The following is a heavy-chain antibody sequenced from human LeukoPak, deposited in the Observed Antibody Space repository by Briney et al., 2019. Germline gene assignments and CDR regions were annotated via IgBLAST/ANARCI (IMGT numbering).Heavy chain of an antibody. CDR1: GGSINNYY. CDR3: VRECQGANCFLLFHI. J-gene: IGHJ3*02. V-gene: IGHV4-4*07. CDR2: IYSSGST. D-gene: IGHD2/OR15-2a*01. Sequence: SETLSLTCTVSGGSINNYYWSWIRQPAGKGLEWIGRIYSSGSTNYNPSLKRRVTVSLDTSKNLFSLRLSSVTAADTAIYYCVRECQGANCFLLFHIWGQGTMVTVSS.